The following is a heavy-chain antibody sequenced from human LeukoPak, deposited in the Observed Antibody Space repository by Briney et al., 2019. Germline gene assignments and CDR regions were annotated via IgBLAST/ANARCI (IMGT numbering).Heavy chain of an antibody. CDR2: ISWDESTT. V-gene: IGHV3-43*01. J-gene: IGHJ6*02. D-gene: IGHD2-15*01. Sequence: GGSLRLSCAASGLSIGDNSMHWVRQAPGKGLEWVSLISWDESTTYYSDSVKGRFTVSRDSSKNSLHLEMNSLRTEDTALYYCARGPNRWWVVSRKCGMDVWGQGTTVTVSS. CDR1: GLSIGDNS. CDR3: ARGPNRWWVVSRKCGMDV.